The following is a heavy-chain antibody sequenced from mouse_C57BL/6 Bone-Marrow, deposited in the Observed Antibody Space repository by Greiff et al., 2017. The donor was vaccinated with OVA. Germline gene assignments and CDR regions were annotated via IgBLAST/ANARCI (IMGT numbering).Heavy chain of an antibody. CDR1: GYTFTTYP. CDR2: FHPYNDDT. J-gene: IGHJ2*01. Sequence: VQLQQSGAELVKPGASVKMSCKASGYTFTTYPIEWVKQNHGKSLEWIGNFHPYNDDTEYNEKFKNKATLTVEKSSSTVYLELSRLTSDDSSVYYCARGGNYWYYFDYGGQGTTLTVSS. D-gene: IGHD2-1*01. CDR3: ARGGNYWYYFDY. V-gene: IGHV1-47*01.